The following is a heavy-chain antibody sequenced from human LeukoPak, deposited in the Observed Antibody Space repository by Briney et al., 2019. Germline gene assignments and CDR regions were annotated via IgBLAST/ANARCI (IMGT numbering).Heavy chain of an antibody. CDR1: GFTFGSYG. CDR2: IKQDGSEK. Sequence: GGSLRLSCAAPGFTFGSYGMSWVRQAPGKGLEWVANIKQDGSEKYCVDSVRGRFTISRDNAENSLYLQMNSLRVEDTAVYFCARDSGNYAFWGQGTLVTVSS. D-gene: IGHD3-10*01. V-gene: IGHV3-7*01. J-gene: IGHJ4*02. CDR3: ARDSGNYAF.